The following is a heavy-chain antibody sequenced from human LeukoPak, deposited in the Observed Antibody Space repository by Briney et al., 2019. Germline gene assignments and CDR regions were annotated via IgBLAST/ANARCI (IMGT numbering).Heavy chain of an antibody. CDR3: ARWGSGTHNAYDHYGMDV. Sequence: PGRSLRLSCAASGFTFSGYGMHWVRQAPGKGLEWVAVIYYDGNNKYYADSVKGRFTISRDNPKNTLYLQMNSLRAEDTAVYYCARWGSGTHNAYDHYGMDVWGQGTTVTVSS. CDR2: IYYDGNNK. V-gene: IGHV3-33*01. CDR1: GFTFSGYG. J-gene: IGHJ6*02. D-gene: IGHD3-10*01.